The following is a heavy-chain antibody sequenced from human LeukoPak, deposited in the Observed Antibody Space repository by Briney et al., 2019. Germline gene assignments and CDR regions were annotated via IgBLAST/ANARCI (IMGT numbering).Heavy chain of an antibody. J-gene: IGHJ4*02. CDR3: ARDIYSSGWYFDY. Sequence: PGGSLRLSCAASGFTFSSYGMHWVRQAPGKGLEWVAVIWYDGSNKYYVDSVKGRFTVSRDNSKNTLYLQMNSLRAEDTAVYYCARDIYSSGWYFDYWGQGTLVTVSS. V-gene: IGHV3-33*01. D-gene: IGHD6-25*01. CDR1: GFTFSSYG. CDR2: IWYDGSNK.